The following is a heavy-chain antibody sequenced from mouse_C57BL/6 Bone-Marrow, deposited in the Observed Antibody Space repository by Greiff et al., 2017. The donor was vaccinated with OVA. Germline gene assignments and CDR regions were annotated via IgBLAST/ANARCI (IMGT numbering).Heavy chain of an antibody. CDR1: GFTFSSYG. J-gene: IGHJ3*01. D-gene: IGHD2-2*01. V-gene: IGHV5-6*01. Sequence: EVKLQESGGDLVKPGGSLKLSCAASGFTFSSYGMSWVRQTPDKRLEWVATISSGGSYTYYPDSVKGRFTISRDNAKNTLYLQMSSLKSEDTAMYYCARQLMVTSYWGQGTLVTVSA. CDR3: ARQLMVTSY. CDR2: ISSGGSYT.